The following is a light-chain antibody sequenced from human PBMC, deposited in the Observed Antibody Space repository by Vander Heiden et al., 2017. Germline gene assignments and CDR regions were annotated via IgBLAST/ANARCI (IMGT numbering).Light chain of an antibody. Sequence: DIQMTQSPSSLSASVGDRITITCRASQSITIYLNWYQQKLGKAPKLLIYATSNLQSGVPSRFSGGGSGTDFTLTISSLQPEDFAIYYCQQSHSNPYTFGQGTKLEIK. CDR1: QSITIY. J-gene: IGKJ2*01. CDR2: ATS. V-gene: IGKV1-39*01. CDR3: QQSHSNPYT.